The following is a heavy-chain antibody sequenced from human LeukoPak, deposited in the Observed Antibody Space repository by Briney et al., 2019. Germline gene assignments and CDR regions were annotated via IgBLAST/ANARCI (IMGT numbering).Heavy chain of an antibody. Sequence: SGTLSLTCAVSGGSISSSNWWSWVRQPPGKGLEWIGEIYHSGSTNYNPSLKSRVTISVDTSKNQFSLKLSSVTAADTAVYYCARTLSSGGWVDAFDIWGQGTMVTVSS. CDR3: ARTLSSGGWVDAFDI. CDR1: GGSISSSNW. V-gene: IGHV4-4*02. CDR2: IYHSGST. D-gene: IGHD3-16*01. J-gene: IGHJ3*02.